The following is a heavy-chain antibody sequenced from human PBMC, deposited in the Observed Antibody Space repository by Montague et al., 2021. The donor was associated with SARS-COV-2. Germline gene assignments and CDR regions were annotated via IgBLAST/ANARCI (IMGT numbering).Heavy chain of an antibody. V-gene: IGHV3-30*01. J-gene: IGHJ4*02. D-gene: IGHD3-9*01. Sequence: GRYQYYSDSVKGRFTISRDNSRNTLFLQINDLRPEDTAVYYCARTQWAYILTGSGALKWWGQGTLVIVYS. CDR3: ARTQWAYILTGSGALKW. CDR2: GRYQ.